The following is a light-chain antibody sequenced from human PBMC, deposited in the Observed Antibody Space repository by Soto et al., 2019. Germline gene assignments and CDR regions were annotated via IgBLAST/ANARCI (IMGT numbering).Light chain of an antibody. CDR1: QSVSSY. V-gene: IGKV3-15*01. CDR3: QQYNSCLWT. CDR2: GAS. Sequence: EIALTQSPATLSFSPGERATLSCRASQSVSSYLAWYQQKPGQAPRLLIYGASTRATGIPARFSGSGSGTELTLIISSLQSEDSAVYYCQQYNSCLWTFGQGTKVDIK. J-gene: IGKJ1*01.